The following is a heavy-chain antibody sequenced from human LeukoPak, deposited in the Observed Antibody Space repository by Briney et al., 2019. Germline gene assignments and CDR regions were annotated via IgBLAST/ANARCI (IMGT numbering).Heavy chain of an antibody. Sequence: SETLSLTCAVSGYSISSGYYWGWIRQPPGKGLEWIGSIYYSGSTYYNPSLKSRVTISVDTSKNQFSLKLSSVTAADTAVYYCARLAAAAGTDYWGQGTLVTVSS. J-gene: IGHJ4*02. CDR2: IYYSGST. CDR1: GYSISSGYY. V-gene: IGHV4-38-2*01. CDR3: ARLAAAAGTDY. D-gene: IGHD6-13*01.